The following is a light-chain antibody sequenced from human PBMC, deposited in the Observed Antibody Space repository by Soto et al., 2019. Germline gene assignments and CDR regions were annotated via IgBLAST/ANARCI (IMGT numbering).Light chain of an antibody. CDR2: DVS. CDR3: ISYTSRSTRVV. CDR1: NRDVGGYNY. V-gene: IGLV2-14*03. Sequence: QSVLTKPASVSGCPGQSITICCTGSNRDVGGYNYVSWYQQYPGKPPKLLIYDVSNRPSGVSHRFSGSKSGYTASLTISGLQAEDEAHYYCISYTSRSTRVVFGGGTK. J-gene: IGLJ2*01.